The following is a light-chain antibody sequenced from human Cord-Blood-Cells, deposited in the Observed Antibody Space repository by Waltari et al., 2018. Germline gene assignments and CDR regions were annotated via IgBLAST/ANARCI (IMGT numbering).Light chain of an antibody. J-gene: IGKJ4*01. CDR2: DAS. CDR3: QQRSNWPLT. V-gene: IGKV3-11*01. CDR1: QSVSSY. Sequence: EIVLTQSPATLSLSPGERATLPCRASQSVSSYLAWYQQKPGQAPRLLIYDASNRATGIPARFSGSGSGTDFTLNISSLEPEDVAVYYCQQRSNWPLTFGGGTKVEIK.